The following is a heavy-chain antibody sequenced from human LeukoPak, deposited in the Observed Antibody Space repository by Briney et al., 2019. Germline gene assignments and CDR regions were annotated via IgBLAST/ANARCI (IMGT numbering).Heavy chain of an antibody. V-gene: IGHV1-18*01. CDR3: ARDEGDVSWVGI. D-gene: IGHD3-16*01. CDR1: GYTFTSYD. Sequence: ASVKVSCKASGYTFTSYDINWVRQAPGQGLEGMGWISAYNGNTNYAQKLQGRVTMTTDTSTSTAYMELRSLRSDDTAVYYCARDEGDVSWVGIWGQGTLVTVSS. CDR2: ISAYNGNT. J-gene: IGHJ4*02.